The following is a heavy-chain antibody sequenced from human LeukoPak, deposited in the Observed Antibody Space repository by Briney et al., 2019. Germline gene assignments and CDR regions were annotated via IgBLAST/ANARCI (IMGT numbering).Heavy chain of an antibody. CDR2: ILYDGSHE. D-gene: IGHD3-22*01. CDR1: GFTFSSYG. Sequence: GGSLRLSCAASGFTFSSYGMHWVRQAPGKGLVWVTFILYDGSHEYYADSVKGRFTSSGGNSKNTLYLQMNSLRPEDTAVYYCARRESSGYYFNYWGQGTLVTVSS. J-gene: IGHJ4*02. CDR3: ARRESSGYYFNY. V-gene: IGHV3-30*02.